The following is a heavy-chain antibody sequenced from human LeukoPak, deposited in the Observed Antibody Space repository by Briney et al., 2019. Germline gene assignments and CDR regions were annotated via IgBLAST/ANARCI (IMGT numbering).Heavy chain of an antibody. CDR1: GFTFRSYA. D-gene: IGHD6-13*01. J-gene: IGHJ5*02. V-gene: IGHV3-23*01. CDR2: ISGSGGST. Sequence: GGSLRLSCAASGFTFRSYALSWVRQAPGKGLEWVSAISGSGGSTYYADSVKGRFTISRDNSKNTLYLQMNSLRAEDTAVYYCAKDAAAALRVSWFDPWGQGTLVTVSS. CDR3: AKDAAAALRVSWFDP.